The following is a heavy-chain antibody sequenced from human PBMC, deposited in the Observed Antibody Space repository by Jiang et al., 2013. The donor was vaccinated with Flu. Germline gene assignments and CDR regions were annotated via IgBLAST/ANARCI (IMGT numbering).Heavy chain of an antibody. CDR2: IYYSGST. J-gene: IGHJ4*02. V-gene: IGHV4-39*01. CDR1: GGSISSSSYY. Sequence: LLKPSETLSLTCTVSGGSISSSSYYWGWIRQPPGKGLEWIGSIYYSGSTYYNPSLKSRVTISVDTFKNQFSLKLSSVTAADTAVYYCARGGITIFWSGYYPVDYWGQG. CDR3: ARGGITIFWSGYYPVDY. D-gene: IGHD3-3*01.